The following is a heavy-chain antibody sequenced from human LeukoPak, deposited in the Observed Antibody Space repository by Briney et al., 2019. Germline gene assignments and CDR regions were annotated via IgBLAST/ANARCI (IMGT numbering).Heavy chain of an antibody. Sequence: GASVKVSCTASGYTFTGYYMHWVRQAPGQGLEWMGRINPNSGGTNYAQKFQGRVTMTRDTSISTAYMELSRLRSDDTAVYYCARDSKELELDAFDIWGQGTMVTVSS. CDR2: INPNSGGT. D-gene: IGHD1-7*01. J-gene: IGHJ3*02. CDR3: ARDSKELELDAFDI. CDR1: GYTFTGYY. V-gene: IGHV1-2*06.